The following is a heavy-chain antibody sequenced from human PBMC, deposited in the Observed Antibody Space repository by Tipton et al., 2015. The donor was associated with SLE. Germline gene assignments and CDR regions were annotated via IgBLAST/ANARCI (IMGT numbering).Heavy chain of an antibody. V-gene: IGHV3-69-1*01. D-gene: IGHD6-6*01. CDR1: GFTFSNYY. Sequence: SLRLSCAASGFTFSNYYMHWIRQAPGKGLEWVSSINDSSSTIFYVDSVKGRFTISRDNAKNSLYLQMNSLRAADTAAYYCVRASSSSTSWYDYGMDAWGQGTTFTGSS. CDR2: INDSSSTI. CDR3: VRASSSSTSWYDYGMDA. J-gene: IGHJ6*02.